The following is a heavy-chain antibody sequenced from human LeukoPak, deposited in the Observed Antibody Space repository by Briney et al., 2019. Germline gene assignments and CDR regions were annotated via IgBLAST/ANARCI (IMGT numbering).Heavy chain of an antibody. V-gene: IGHV3-53*01. J-gene: IGHJ4*02. Sequence: PGGSLRLSCAASGFIVSTTYMNWVRQAPGRGLEWVSVLYSDGTTYYADSVKGRFAISRDNSKDTLYLQMNSVRAEDTAVYYCARGDRRDAYRFDSWGQGTLVTVSS. CDR2: LYSDGTT. CDR3: ARGDRRDAYRFDS. D-gene: IGHD5-24*01. CDR1: GFIVSTTY.